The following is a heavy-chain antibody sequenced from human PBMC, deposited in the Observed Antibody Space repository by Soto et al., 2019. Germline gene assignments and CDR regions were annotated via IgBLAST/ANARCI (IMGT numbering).Heavy chain of an antibody. CDR1: GYSFPDYG. Sequence: QVQLVQSGTEVKKPGASVKVSCKTSGYSFPDYGVTWVRQAPGEGLQWMGWSAAYNDDTDYAQDFQGRVTMTTDTSTSTAYMELRSLRSDDTAVYFCARSRSSAMVTSDYWGQGTRVTVSS. CDR3: ARSRSSAMVTSDY. V-gene: IGHV1-18*01. CDR2: SAAYNDDT. D-gene: IGHD2-2*01. J-gene: IGHJ4*02.